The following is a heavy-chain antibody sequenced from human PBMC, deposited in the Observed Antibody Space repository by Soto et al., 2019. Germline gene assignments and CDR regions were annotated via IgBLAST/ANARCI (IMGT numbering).Heavy chain of an antibody. CDR3: ARETDDFTNGAHDR. CDR1: GYSFTGYY. CDR2: IIHHSGET. Sequence: QVQLVQSGAEVKRPGASVKVYCKASGYSFTGYYMHWVRQAPGQGLEWMGWIIHHSGETNYAQKFQARVTLTRDTSISTAYMQLSGLTSDDTAVYYCARETDDFTNGAHDRWGQGTLVTGSS. V-gene: IGHV1-2*02. D-gene: IGHD4-4*01. J-gene: IGHJ5*02.